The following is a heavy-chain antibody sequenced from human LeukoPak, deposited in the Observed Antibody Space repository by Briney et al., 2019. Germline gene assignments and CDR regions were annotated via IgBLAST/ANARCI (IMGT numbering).Heavy chain of an antibody. V-gene: IGHV3-23*01. CDR2: ITGSGSGA. CDR3: AKDGGLWVSAHWGDS. Sequence: GGSLRLSCAASGFTFSSFAINWVRQAPGKGLEWVSVITGSGSGADYADSVKGRFTISRDNSKNTLFLQMNSLRAEDTAVYYCAKDGGLWVSAHWGDSWGRGTLVTVSS. CDR1: GFTFSSFA. D-gene: IGHD7-27*01. J-gene: IGHJ4*02.